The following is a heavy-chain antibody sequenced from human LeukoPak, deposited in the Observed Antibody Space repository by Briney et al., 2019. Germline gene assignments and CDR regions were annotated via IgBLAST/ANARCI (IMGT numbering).Heavy chain of an antibody. V-gene: IGHV4-4*07. D-gene: IGHD6-19*01. CDR2: IYTSGST. CDR3: AREGGSSGWPTFDY. Sequence: PSETLSLTCTVSGGSISSYYWSWIRQPAGKGLEGIGRIYTSGSTNYNPSLKSRVTMSVDTSKNQFSLKLSSVTAADTAVYYCAREGGSSGWPTFDYWGQGTLVTVSS. CDR1: GGSISSYY. J-gene: IGHJ4*02.